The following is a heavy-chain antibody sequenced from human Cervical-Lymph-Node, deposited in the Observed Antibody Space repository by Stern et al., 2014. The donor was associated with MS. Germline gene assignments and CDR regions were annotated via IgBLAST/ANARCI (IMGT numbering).Heavy chain of an antibody. D-gene: IGHD3-22*01. J-gene: IGHJ4*02. Sequence: QMQLVQSGPEVKRPGTSVKVSCKVSGFTFFNSVVQWVRQARGQRLEWVGWIGVASGNANYAQNFQERVTITRDWSTSTTYLELSSLRFEDTAMYYCAGKDFHESSGYFVNWGQGTLVTVSS. CDR1: GFTFFNSV. CDR2: IGVASGNA. CDR3: AGKDFHESSGYFVN. V-gene: IGHV1-58*01.